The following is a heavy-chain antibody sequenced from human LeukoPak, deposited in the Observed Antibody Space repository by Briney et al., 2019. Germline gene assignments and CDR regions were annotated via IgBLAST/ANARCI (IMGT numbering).Heavy chain of an antibody. CDR1: GFTFSNYA. CDR3: AREDDGSSSYSDSFLH. V-gene: IGHV3-23*01. Sequence: GGSLRLSCAASGFTFSNYAMSWVRQAPGKGLEWVSAISGGGESTYYVDSVRGRFTISRDNAKNSLYLQMNSLRAEDTAIYYCAREDDGSSSYSDSFLHWGQGTLVTVSS. D-gene: IGHD6-13*01. J-gene: IGHJ1*01. CDR2: ISGGGEST.